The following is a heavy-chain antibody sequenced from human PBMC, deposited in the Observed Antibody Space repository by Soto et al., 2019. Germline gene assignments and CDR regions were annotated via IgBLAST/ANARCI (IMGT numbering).Heavy chain of an antibody. CDR1: GFTFSSYS. D-gene: IGHD3-3*01. CDR2: ISSSSSTI. V-gene: IGHV3-48*01. J-gene: IGHJ3*02. Sequence: EVQLVESGGGLVQPGGSLRLSCAASGFTFSSYSMNWVRQAPGKGLEWVSDISSSSSTIYYADSVKGRFTISRDNAKNSLYLQMNSLRAEDTVVYYCATDADFWSGFDIWGQGTMVTVSS. CDR3: ATDADFWSGFDI.